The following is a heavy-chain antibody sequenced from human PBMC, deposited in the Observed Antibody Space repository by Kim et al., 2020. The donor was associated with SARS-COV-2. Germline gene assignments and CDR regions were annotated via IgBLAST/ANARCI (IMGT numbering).Heavy chain of an antibody. V-gene: IGHV3-48*03. CDR1: GFTFSSYE. CDR2: ISSSGSTI. CDR3: ARDSSAKGYYYYMDV. J-gene: IGHJ6*03. Sequence: GGSLRLSCAASGFTFSSYEMNWVRQAPGKGLEWVSYISSSGSTIYYADSVKGRFTISRDNAKNSLYLQMNSLRAEDTAVYYCARDSSAKGYYYYMDVWGKGTTVTVSS.